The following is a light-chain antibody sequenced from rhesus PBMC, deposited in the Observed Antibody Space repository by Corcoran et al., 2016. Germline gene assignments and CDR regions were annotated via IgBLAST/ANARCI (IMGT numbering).Light chain of an antibody. CDR3: LQGIDFPPT. V-gene: IGKV2-104*02. CDR1: QSLLDSEDGNTY. CDR2: EVS. J-gene: IGKJ1*01. Sequence: DVVMTQTPLSLPVTPGETASISCRSSQSLLDSEDGNTYLDWDLQRPGQSPLLLIYEVSHRDSGVPDRVIGRGSDTDCTLKISSVEAEDVVVYYCLQGIDFPPTFGQGTKVEIK.